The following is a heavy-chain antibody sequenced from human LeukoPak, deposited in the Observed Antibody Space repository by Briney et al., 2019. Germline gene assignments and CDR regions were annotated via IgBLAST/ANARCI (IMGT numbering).Heavy chain of an antibody. Sequence: ASVKVSCKASGYTFTSYDINWVRQATGQGLKWMGWMNPNSGNTGYAQKFQGRVTMTRNTSISTAYMELSSLRSEDTAVYYCARLAQPDDAFDIWGQGTMVTVSS. CDR2: MNPNSGNT. J-gene: IGHJ3*02. CDR3: ARLAQPDDAFDI. CDR1: GYTFTSYD. D-gene: IGHD6-13*01. V-gene: IGHV1-8*01.